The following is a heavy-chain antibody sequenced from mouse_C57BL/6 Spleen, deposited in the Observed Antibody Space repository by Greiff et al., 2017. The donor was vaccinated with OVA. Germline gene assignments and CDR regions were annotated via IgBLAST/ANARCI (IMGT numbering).Heavy chain of an antibody. CDR2: IDPNSGGT. D-gene: IGHD2-4*01. Sequence: QVQLQQPGAELVKPGASVKLSCKASGYTFTSYWMHWVKQRPGRGLEGMGRIDPNSGGTKYNEKFKSKATLTVDKPSSTAYMQLSSLTSEDSAVYYCARGDYDYDQFAYWGQGTLVTVSA. V-gene: IGHV1-72*01. CDR3: ARGDYDYDQFAY. J-gene: IGHJ3*01. CDR1: GYTFTSYW.